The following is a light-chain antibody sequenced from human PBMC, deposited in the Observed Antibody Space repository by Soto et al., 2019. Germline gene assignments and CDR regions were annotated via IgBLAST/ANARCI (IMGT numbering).Light chain of an antibody. J-gene: IGKJ1*01. CDR1: ESVSTW. Sequence: DIQTTQSPSTLSASVGDRVTLTCRASESVSTWLAWHQQKPGKAPKVLIYRAFSLDDGVPSRFSGSGSGTEFTLTISSLQPDDFATYYCHQYHTYPWTFGQGTKVEI. CDR2: RAF. V-gene: IGKV1-5*03. CDR3: HQYHTYPWT.